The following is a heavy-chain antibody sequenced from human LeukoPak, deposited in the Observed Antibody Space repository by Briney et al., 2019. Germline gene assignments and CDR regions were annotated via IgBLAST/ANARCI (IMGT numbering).Heavy chain of an antibody. CDR3: ASPGYCGSTSCYYYYMDV. CDR1: GYSISSGYY. V-gene: IGHV4-38-2*02. D-gene: IGHD2-2*01. Sequence: SETLSLTCTVSGYSISSGYYWGWIRQPPGKGLEWIGSIYHSGSTYYNPSLKSRVTISVDTPKNQFSLKLSSVTAADTAVYYCASPGYCGSTSCYYYYMDVWGKGTTVTVSS. CDR2: IYHSGST. J-gene: IGHJ6*03.